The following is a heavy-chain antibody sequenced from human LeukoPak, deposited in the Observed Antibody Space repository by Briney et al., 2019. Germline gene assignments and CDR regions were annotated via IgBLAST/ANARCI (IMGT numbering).Heavy chain of an antibody. D-gene: IGHD3-10*01. Sequence: PGGSLRLSCAASGFTVSNYFMSWVRQAPGKGLEWVSVLYSGGSPYYADSVKGRFTISRDNSKNTVYLQMSGLRAEDTVMYYCARAGGSFYGSAYMDVWGKGTTVAVSS. J-gene: IGHJ6*04. CDR2: LYSGGSP. CDR1: GFTVSNYF. V-gene: IGHV3-53*01. CDR3: ARAGGSFYGSAYMDV.